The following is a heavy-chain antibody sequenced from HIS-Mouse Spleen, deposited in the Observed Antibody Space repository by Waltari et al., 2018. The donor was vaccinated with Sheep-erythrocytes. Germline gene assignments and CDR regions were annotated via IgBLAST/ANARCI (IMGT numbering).Heavy chain of an antibody. CDR3: ARLYYYDSSGYYFDY. D-gene: IGHD3-22*01. CDR1: GGSSSSSSYY. Sequence: QLQLQESGPGLVKPSETLSLTCTVPGGSSSSSSYYRGWFRQPPGKGLEWIGSIYYSGSTYYNPSLKSRVTISVDTSKNQFSLKLSSVTAADTAVYYCARLYYYDSSGYYFDYWGQGTLVTVSS. J-gene: IGHJ4*02. V-gene: IGHV4-39*01. CDR2: IYYSGST.